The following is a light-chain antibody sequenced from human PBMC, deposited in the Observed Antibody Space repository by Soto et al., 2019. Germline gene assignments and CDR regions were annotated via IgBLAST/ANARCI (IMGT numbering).Light chain of an antibody. Sequence: EIVMTQSPGTLSVSPGERATLSCRASQSVSINLAWYQQKPGQAPRLLIYDASNRATGIPARFSGSGSGTDFTLTISSLEPEDFAVYYCQQRSNWPPITFGQGTRLEI. CDR2: DAS. J-gene: IGKJ5*01. CDR1: QSVSIN. CDR3: QQRSNWPPIT. V-gene: IGKV3-11*01.